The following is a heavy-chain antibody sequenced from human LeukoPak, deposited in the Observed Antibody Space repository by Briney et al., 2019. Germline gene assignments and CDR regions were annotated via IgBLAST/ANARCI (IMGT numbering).Heavy chain of an antibody. CDR1: GGSISSSSYY. CDR2: IYYSGST. Sequence: SETLSLTCTVSGGSISSSSYYWGWIRQPPGKGLEWIGSIYYSGSTYYNPSLKSRVTISVDTSKNQFSLKLSSVTAADTAVYYCARLPLLWFGGAVFYYMDVWGKGTTVTVSS. V-gene: IGHV4-39*01. CDR3: ARLPLLWFGGAVFYYMDV. J-gene: IGHJ6*03. D-gene: IGHD3-10*01.